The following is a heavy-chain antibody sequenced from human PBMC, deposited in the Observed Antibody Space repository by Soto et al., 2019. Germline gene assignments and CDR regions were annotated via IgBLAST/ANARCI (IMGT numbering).Heavy chain of an antibody. D-gene: IGHD1-26*01. CDR3: TRPTATIVYFQFYGLDV. V-gene: IGHV3-30*09. CDR2: ISSDGNGR. CDR1: RIMFSRYA. J-gene: IGHJ6*02. Sequence: GGSLRLSSADSRIMFSRYAMNWVSKAPGKGPEWVAAISSDGNGRYSEYAGARRFALSSANSKNSVFLQMSSLRPEDTSLYCCTRPTATIVYFQFYGLDVWGQGTTVTVSS.